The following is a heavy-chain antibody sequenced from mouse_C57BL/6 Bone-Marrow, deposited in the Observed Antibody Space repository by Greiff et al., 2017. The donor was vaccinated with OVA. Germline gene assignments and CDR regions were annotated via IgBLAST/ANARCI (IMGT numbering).Heavy chain of an antibody. J-gene: IGHJ3*01. D-gene: IGHD2-5*01. CDR3: ARRGSNYDPYVPFAY. V-gene: IGHV1-52*01. CDR1: GYTFTSYW. Sequence: VQLQQPGAELVRPGSSVKLSCKASGYTFTSYWMHWVKQRPIQGLEWIGNIDPSDSETPYNQKFKDKATLTVDKSSSTAYMQLSSLTSEDSAVYYCARRGSNYDPYVPFAYWGQGTLVTVSA. CDR2: IDPSDSET.